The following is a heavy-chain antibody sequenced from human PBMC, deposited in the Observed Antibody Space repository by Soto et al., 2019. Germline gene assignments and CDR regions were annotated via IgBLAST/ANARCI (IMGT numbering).Heavy chain of an antibody. CDR3: ARDWLTLGATRFFLLRGMDV. Sequence: GASVKVSCKASGGTFSSYAISWVRQAPGQGLEWMGGIIPIFGTANYAQKFQGRVTITADESTSTAYMELSSLRSEDTAVHYCARDWLTLGATRFFLLRGMDVWGQGTTVTVSS. V-gene: IGHV1-69*13. CDR1: GGTFSSYA. D-gene: IGHD1-26*01. J-gene: IGHJ6*02. CDR2: IIPIFGTA.